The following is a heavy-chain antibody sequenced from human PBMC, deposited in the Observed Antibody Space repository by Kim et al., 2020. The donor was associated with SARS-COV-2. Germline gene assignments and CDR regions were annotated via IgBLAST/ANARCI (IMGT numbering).Heavy chain of an antibody. CDR2: IINDGSGT. Sequence: GGSLRLSCAASGFTFSSYWMHWVRQVPGKGLEWVSRIINDGSGTNYADSVKGRFTISRDNAKKTLYLQMSSLRVEDTAVYYCASSHHDGGNGRALDLWGQGTMVTVSS. D-gene: IGHD2-15*01. J-gene: IGHJ3*01. V-gene: IGHV3-74*01. CDR3: ASSHHDGGNGRALDL. CDR1: GFTFSSYW.